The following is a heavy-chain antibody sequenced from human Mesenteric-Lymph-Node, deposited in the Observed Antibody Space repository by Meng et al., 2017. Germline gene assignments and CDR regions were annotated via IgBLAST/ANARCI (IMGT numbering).Heavy chain of an antibody. Sequence: QVRRQELGPGLVKPSGTLSLTCTVSGASISSDIWWSWVRQPPGKGLEWIGEVYHRGDTNYNPSLKSRVDISVDKSKNQFYLSLFSVTATDTAVYYCARQSGYFDYWGQGTLVTVAS. CDR2: VYHRGDT. D-gene: IGHD3-10*01. CDR1: GASISSDIW. V-gene: IGHV4-4*02. J-gene: IGHJ4*02. CDR3: ARQSGYFDY.